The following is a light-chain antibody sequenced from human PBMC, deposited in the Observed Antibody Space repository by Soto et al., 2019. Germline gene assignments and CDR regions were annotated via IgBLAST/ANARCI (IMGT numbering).Light chain of an antibody. Sequence: QSAQTQPASVSGSPGQSITISCTGTSSDIGAYNYVSWYQQHPGKAPKLLIYEINNRPSGVSTRFSGSKSGNAASLTVSGLQADDEADYYCSSYRSSRSYVFGTGTKVTVL. CDR2: EIN. CDR3: SSYRSSRSYV. V-gene: IGLV2-14*03. CDR1: SSDIGAYNY. J-gene: IGLJ1*01.